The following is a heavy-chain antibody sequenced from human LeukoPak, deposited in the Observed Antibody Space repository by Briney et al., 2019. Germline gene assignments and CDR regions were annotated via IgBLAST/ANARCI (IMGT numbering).Heavy chain of an antibody. CDR1: GYTFTTYY. V-gene: IGHV1-46*01. D-gene: IGHD3-9*01. Sequence: GASVKVSCKASGYTFTTYYMHWVRQAPGQGLEWMGIINPSGGSTIYAQKFQGRVTMTTDTSTSTAYVELRSLRSDDTAVYYCARGTYDILTGYYLWGQGTLVTVSS. CDR3: ARGTYDILTGYYL. CDR2: INPSGGST. J-gene: IGHJ5*02.